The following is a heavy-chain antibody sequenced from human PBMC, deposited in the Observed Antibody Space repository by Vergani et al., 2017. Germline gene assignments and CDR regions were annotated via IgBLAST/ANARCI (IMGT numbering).Heavy chain of an antibody. CDR2: IYYSGST. D-gene: IGHD6-19*01. J-gene: IGHJ5*02. V-gene: IGHV4-61*10. CDR3: ARSRGAYSSGWFVL. Sequence: QVQLQESGPGLVKPSETLSLTCTVSGGSVSSGSYYWSWIRQPAGKGLEWIGYIYYSGSTNYNPSLKSRVTISVDTSKNQFSLKLSSVTAADTAVYYCARSRGAYSSGWFVLWGQGTLVTVSS. CDR1: GGSVSSGSYY.